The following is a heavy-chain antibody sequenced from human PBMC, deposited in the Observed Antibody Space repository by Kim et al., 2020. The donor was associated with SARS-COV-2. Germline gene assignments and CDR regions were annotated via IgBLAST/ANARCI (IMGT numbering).Heavy chain of an antibody. V-gene: IGHV5-51*01. J-gene: IGHJ4*02. CDR2: IYPGDSDT. Sequence: GESLKISCKGSGYSFTNYWIGWVRQMPGKGLEWMGIIYPGDSDTRYSPSFQGQVTMSADKSTSTAYLQWSSLTADTAMYYCARIPCTSSTCFVRFDYWGQGTLVTVSS. CDR1: GYSFTNYW. D-gene: IGHD2-2*01. CDR3: ARIPCTSSTCFVRFDY.